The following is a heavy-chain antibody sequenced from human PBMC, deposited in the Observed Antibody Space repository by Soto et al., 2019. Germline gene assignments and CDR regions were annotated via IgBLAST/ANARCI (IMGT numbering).Heavy chain of an antibody. Sequence: SETLSLTCGVSGGCLSGATYSWNWIRQPPGKGLEWIGYIFPSGTTYYNPSLKSRVTISIDVSKNQFSLSLRSLTAADTAVYYCARSREFDYWSQGTLVTVSS. CDR1: GGCLSGATYS. CDR3: ARSREFDY. J-gene: IGHJ4*02. V-gene: IGHV4-30-2*01. CDR2: IFPSGTT.